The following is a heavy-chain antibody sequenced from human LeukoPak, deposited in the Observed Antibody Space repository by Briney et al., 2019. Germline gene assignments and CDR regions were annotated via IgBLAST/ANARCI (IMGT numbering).Heavy chain of an antibody. CDR2: INHSGST. CDR3: ARGAGYCSGGSCLAEDYYYYGMDV. V-gene: IGHV4-34*01. CDR1: GGSFSGYY. D-gene: IGHD2-15*01. Sequence: SKTLSLTCAVYGGSFSGYYWSWIRQPPGKGLEWIGEINHSGSTNYNPSLKSRVTISVDTSKNQFSLKLSSVTAADTAVYYCARGAGYCSGGSCLAEDYYYYGMDVWGQGTTVTVSS. J-gene: IGHJ6*02.